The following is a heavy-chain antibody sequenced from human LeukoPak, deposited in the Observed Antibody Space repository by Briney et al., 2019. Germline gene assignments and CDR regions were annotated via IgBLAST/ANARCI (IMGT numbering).Heavy chain of an antibody. J-gene: IGHJ4*02. CDR2: IYSGGST. CDR3: ARDSGWYSGPYYFDY. Sequence: GWSLRLSCAASGFTVSSNYMSWVRQAPGKGRAGVSVIYSGGSTYYADSVKGRFTISRDNSKHTLYLQMNSLRAEDTAVYYCARDSGWYSGPYYFDYWGQGTLVTVSS. D-gene: IGHD6-19*01. V-gene: IGHV3-66*01. CDR1: GFTVSSNY.